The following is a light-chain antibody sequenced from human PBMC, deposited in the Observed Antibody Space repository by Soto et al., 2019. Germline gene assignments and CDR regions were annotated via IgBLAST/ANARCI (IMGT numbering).Light chain of an antibody. CDR1: QSISSW. CDR3: LQDINYPWT. Sequence: DIQMTQAPSTISASVGDRVTITCRASQSISSWLAWYQQKPGKPPKVLIYGASNLQSGVPPRFSGSGSGTDFTLAISSLQPEDSATYYCLQDINYPWTFGQGTKVDIK. V-gene: IGKV1-5*01. CDR2: GAS. J-gene: IGKJ1*01.